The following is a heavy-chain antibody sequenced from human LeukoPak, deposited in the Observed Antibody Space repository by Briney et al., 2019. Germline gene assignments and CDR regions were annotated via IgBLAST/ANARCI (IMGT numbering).Heavy chain of an antibody. D-gene: IGHD3-16*01. V-gene: IGHV1-2*02. CDR3: AREGLPQGRLASPADL. CDR2: INPNSGGT. Sequence: HGASVKVSCKASGGTFSSYAISWVRQAPGQGLEWMGWINPNSGGTNYAQKFQGRVTMTRDTSISTAYMELSRLRSDDTAVYYCAREGLPQGRLASPADLWGRGTLVTVSS. CDR1: GGTFSSYA. J-gene: IGHJ2*01.